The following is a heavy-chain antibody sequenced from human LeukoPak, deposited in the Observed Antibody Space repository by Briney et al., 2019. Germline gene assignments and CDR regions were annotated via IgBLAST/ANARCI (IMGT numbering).Heavy chain of an antibody. J-gene: IGHJ4*02. Sequence: PGGSLRLSCAASGFTFSSYEMNWVRQAPGKGLEWVSYISSSGSTIYYADSVKGRFTISRDNAKNSLYLQMNSLRAEDTAVYYCARDSTGARFDYWGQGTLVTVSS. CDR3: ARDSTGARFDY. D-gene: IGHD1-26*01. V-gene: IGHV3-48*03. CDR2: ISSSGSTI. CDR1: GFTFSSYE.